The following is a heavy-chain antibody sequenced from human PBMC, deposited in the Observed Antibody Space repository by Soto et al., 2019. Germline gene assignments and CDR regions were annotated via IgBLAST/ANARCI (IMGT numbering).Heavy chain of an antibody. CDR2: ISSNGGST. Sequence: GGSLRLSCSASGFTFSSYAMHWVRQAPGKGLEYVSAISSNGGSTYYADSVKGRFTISRDNSKNTLYLQMSSLRAEDTAVYYWVKDPWTTVTTPADYWGQGTLVTVSS. D-gene: IGHD4-17*01. CDR1: GFTFSSYA. CDR3: VKDPWTTVTTPADY. V-gene: IGHV3-64D*08. J-gene: IGHJ4*02.